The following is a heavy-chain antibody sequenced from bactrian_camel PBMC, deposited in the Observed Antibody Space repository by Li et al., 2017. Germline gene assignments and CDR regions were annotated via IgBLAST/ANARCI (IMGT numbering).Heavy chain of an antibody. V-gene: IGHV3S36*01. Sequence: DVQLVESGGGLVQPGGSLRLSCAASGATGVTYPMSWVRQAPGKGLDWVSSIKGGADKTYYADSVKGRFTISQDNTKTTLYLQMNSLKTEDTAVYYCAATDCRYGLNSWGRGTQVTVS. J-gene: IGHJ4*01. D-gene: IGHD6*01. CDR1: GATGVTYP. CDR3: AATDCRYGLNS. CDR2: IKGGADKT.